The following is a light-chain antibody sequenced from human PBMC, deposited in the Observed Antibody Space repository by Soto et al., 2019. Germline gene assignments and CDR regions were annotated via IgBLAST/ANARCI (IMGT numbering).Light chain of an antibody. V-gene: IGKV3-20*01. CDR3: QQYDSSPRT. CDR2: GAS. J-gene: IGKJ1*01. Sequence: ERVMTQSPATLSLSPGARAPLSFRASQSVSSNLAWYQQKPGQAPRLLIYGASSRAADIPDRFSGSGSGTDFTLTINRLEPEDFAVYYCQQYDSSPRTFGQGTKV. CDR1: QSVSSN.